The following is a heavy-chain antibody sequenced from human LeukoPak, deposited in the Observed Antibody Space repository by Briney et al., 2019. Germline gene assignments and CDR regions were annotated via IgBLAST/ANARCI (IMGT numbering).Heavy chain of an antibody. D-gene: IGHD2-2*01. CDR3: ARATRGIVVVPAATNKYYFDY. V-gene: IGHV1-8*01. J-gene: IGHJ4*02. CDR2: MNPNSGNT. Sequence: ASVKVSCKASGYTFTSYDINWVRQDTGQGLEWMGRMNPNSGNTGYAQKFQGRVTMTRNTSISTAYMELSSLRSEDTAVYYCARATRGIVVVPAATNKYYFDYWGQGTLVTVSS. CDR1: GYTFTSYD.